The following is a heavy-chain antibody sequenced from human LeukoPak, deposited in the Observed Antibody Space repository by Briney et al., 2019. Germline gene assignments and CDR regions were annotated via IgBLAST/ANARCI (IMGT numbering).Heavy chain of an antibody. D-gene: IGHD2-2*01. J-gene: IGHJ4*02. V-gene: IGHV5-51*01. Sequence: RGESLKISCKGSGYIFTSYWIGWVRQMPGKGLEWMGIIYPGDSDTRYSPSFQGQVTISADKSISTAYLQWSSLKASDTAMYYCARGIVVVPAAYDYWGQGTLVTVSS. CDR2: IYPGDSDT. CDR1: GYIFTSYW. CDR3: ARGIVVVPAAYDY.